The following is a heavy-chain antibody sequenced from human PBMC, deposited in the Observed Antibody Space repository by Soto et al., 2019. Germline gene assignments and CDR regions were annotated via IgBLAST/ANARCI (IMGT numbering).Heavy chain of an antibody. V-gene: IGHV4-39*01. Sequence: PPETLALTCTFSGGSISSSSYYWGWIRQPPGKGLEWIGSIYYSGSTYYNPSLKSRVTISVDTSKSQFSLKLSSVTAADTAVYYCTCIFSGGYGYGFYYYGMDVWGQGTTVT. CDR3: TCIFSGGYGYGFYYYGMDV. D-gene: IGHD5-18*01. CDR1: GGSISSSSYY. J-gene: IGHJ6*02. CDR2: IYYSGST.